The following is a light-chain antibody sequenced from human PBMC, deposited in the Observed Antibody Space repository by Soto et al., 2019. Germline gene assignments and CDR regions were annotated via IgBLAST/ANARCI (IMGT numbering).Light chain of an antibody. Sequence: DIQLTQSPSFRSASVGDRVTITCRASQGISTYLAWYQQKPEKAPKLLIYAASTLQSGVPSRFSGSGSGTEFTLTISSLQPEDFATYYCQQLNNYPVTFGGGTKVEIK. CDR1: QGISTY. CDR3: QQLNNYPVT. J-gene: IGKJ4*01. V-gene: IGKV1-9*01. CDR2: AAS.